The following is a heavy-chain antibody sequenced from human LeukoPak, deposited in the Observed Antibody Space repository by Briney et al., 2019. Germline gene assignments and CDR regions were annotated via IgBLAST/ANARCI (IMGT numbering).Heavy chain of an antibody. V-gene: IGHV3-23*01. CDR2: LIGSGGST. Sequence: GGSLRLSCVFSGFTFSSYAMSWVRQAPGKGLEWVSSLIGSGGSTYYADSVKGWFTISRDNSKNTLYLQMNSLRVEDTAVYYCAKDPHTGYSFAYWGQGTLVTVSS. J-gene: IGHJ4*02. CDR3: AKDPHTGYSFAY. D-gene: IGHD5-18*01. CDR1: GFTFSSYA.